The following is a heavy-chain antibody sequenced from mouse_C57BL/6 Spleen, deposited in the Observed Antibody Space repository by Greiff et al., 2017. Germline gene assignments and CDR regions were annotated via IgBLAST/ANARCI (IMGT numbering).Heavy chain of an antibody. CDR2: IHPNSGST. CDR3: ARSFDGYSTYYFDY. V-gene: IGHV1-64*01. J-gene: IGHJ2*01. Sequence: QVQLQQPGAELVKPGASVKLSCKASGYTFTSYWMHWVKQRPGQGLEWIGMIHPNSGSTNYNEKFKSKATLTVDKSSSTAYMQLSSLTSEDSAVYYCARSFDGYSTYYFDYWGQGTTLTVSS. D-gene: IGHD2-3*01. CDR1: GYTFTSYW.